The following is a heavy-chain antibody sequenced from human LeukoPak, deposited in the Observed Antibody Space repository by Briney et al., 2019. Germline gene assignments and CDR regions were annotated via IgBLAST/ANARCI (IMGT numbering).Heavy chain of an antibody. V-gene: IGHV4-34*01. CDR1: GGSFSGYY. J-gene: IGHJ4*02. CDR2: INHSGST. CDR3: ARVLGYCSGGSCYGYFDY. D-gene: IGHD2-15*01. Sequence: SETLSLTCAVYGGSFSGYYWSWIRQPPGKGLEWIGEINHSGSTNYNPSLKSRVTISVDTSKNQFSLKLSSVTAADTAVYYCARVLGYCSGGSCYGYFDYWGQGTLVTVSS.